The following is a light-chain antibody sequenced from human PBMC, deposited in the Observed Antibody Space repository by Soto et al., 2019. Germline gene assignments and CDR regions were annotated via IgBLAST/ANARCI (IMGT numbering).Light chain of an antibody. CDR2: DAS. J-gene: IGKJ2*01. CDR1: QSISSW. CDR3: QQYNSYPYT. Sequence: GDRVTITCRASQSISSWLAWYQQKRGKAPKLLINDASSLKSGVPSRFSGGGSGTEFTLTISSLQPDDFATYYCQQYNSYPYTFGQGTKLEIK. V-gene: IGKV1-5*01.